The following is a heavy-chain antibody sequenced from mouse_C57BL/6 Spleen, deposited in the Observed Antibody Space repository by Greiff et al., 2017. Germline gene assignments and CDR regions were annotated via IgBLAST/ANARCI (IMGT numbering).Heavy chain of an antibody. J-gene: IGHJ2*01. CDR1: GFTFSDYG. V-gene: IGHV5-17*01. D-gene: IGHD1-1*01. Sequence: EVKLEESGGGLVKPGGSLKLSCAASGFTFSDYGMHWVRQAPEKGLEWVAYISSGSSTIYYADTVKGRFTISRDHAKNTLFLQMTSLCSKDTAMYYCARRYYGSSYFDYWGQGTTLTVSS. CDR3: ARRYYGSSYFDY. CDR2: ISSGSSTI.